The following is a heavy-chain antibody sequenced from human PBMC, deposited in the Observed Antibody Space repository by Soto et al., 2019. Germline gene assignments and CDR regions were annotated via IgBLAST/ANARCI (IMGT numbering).Heavy chain of an antibody. CDR3: ARDKQGFSYGYGSQYFYYHGLDV. CDR1: GDSINSGDYY. J-gene: IGHJ6*02. Sequence: SETLSLTCIVSGDSINSGDYYWSWIRQPPGKGLEGIGNIHFSGRTYYSPSLKSRVTMSTDTSKNQFSLRLTYVTSADTAVYYCARDKQGFSYGYGSQYFYYHGLDVWGQGTTVTVSS. V-gene: IGHV4-30-4*08. D-gene: IGHD5-18*01. CDR2: IHFSGRT.